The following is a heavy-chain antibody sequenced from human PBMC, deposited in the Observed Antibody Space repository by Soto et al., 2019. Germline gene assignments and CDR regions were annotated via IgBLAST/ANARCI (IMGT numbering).Heavy chain of an antibody. CDR3: ARRSSGWYFDY. Sequence: EVQLLESGGGLVQPGGSLTLSCAASGFTFSSYAMNWVRQAPGKGLEWVLVISGSADSTYYADSVKGRFTISRDNSKNTLYLQMNSLRAEDTAVYYCARRSSGWYFDYWGQGTLVTVSS. CDR2: ISGSADST. J-gene: IGHJ4*02. CDR1: GFTFSSYA. V-gene: IGHV3-23*01. D-gene: IGHD6-19*01.